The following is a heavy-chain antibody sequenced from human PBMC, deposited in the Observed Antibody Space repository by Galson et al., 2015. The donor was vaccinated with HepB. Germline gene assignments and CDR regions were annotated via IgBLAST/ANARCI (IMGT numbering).Heavy chain of an antibody. CDR1: GFTFNDYY. D-gene: IGHD4-17*01. V-gene: IGHV3-11*01. Sequence: SLRLSCAASGFTFNDYYMTWIRQAPGKGLEWVSYISSSGRTIYYADSVKGRFTISRDNAKNSLYLQMNSLRAEDTAVYYCASTSTTVTTVSAFDIWGQGTMVTVSS. CDR2: ISSSGRTI. J-gene: IGHJ3*02. CDR3: ASTSTTVTTVSAFDI.